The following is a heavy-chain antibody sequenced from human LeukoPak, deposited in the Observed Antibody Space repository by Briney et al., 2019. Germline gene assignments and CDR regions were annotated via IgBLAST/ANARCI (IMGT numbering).Heavy chain of an antibody. J-gene: IGHJ6*02. CDR2: IIPILGIA. V-gene: IGHV1-69*02. CDR1: GYTFTSYY. D-gene: IGHD1-26*01. CDR3: ALAVVGALMPYYGMDV. Sequence: SVKVSCKASGYTFTSYYMRWVRQAPGQGLEWMGRIIPILGIANYAQKFQGRVTITADKSTSTAYMELSSLRSEDTAVYYCALAVVGALMPYYGMDVWGQGTTVTVSS.